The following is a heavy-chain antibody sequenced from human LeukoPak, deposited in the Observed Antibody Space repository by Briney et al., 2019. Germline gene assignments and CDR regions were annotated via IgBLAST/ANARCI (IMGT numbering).Heavy chain of an antibody. V-gene: IGHV1-2*02. CDR1: GYTFTGYY. Sequence: ASVKVSCKASGYTFTGYYMHWVRQAPGQGLEWMGWINPNSGGTNYAQKFQGRVTMTRDTSISTAYVELSRLRSDDTAVYYCARDAVDIVVVPAADLVDYWGQGTLVTVSS. CDR3: ARDAVDIVVVPAADLVDY. CDR2: INPNSGGT. D-gene: IGHD2-2*01. J-gene: IGHJ4*02.